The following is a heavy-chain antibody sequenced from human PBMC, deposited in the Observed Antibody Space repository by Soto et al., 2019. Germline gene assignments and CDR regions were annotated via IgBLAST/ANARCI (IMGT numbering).Heavy chain of an antibody. Sequence: SETLSLTCTVSGGSISSGGYYWSWIRQHPGKGLEWIGEILYSGRTNYNSSLNSRVTISIDKSKKQFSLNLSSVTAADTAVYYCSGRVTDAPTWGQGALVTVSS. CDR2: ILYSGRT. CDR1: GGSISSGGYY. CDR3: SGRVTDAPT. V-gene: IGHV4-39*07. D-gene: IGHD3-10*01. J-gene: IGHJ5*02.